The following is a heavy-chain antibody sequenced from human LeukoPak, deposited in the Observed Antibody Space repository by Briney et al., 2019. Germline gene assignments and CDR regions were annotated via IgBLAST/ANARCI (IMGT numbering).Heavy chain of an antibody. J-gene: IGHJ4*02. Sequence: GGSLRLSCAASEFTFRSYWMHWVRQAPGKGLEWVSRVIRDGSFTNYADSVKGRFTISRDNAKNTLYLQMSSLRAEDTAVYFCVRDGDDFNFDYWGQGSLVTVSS. CDR2: VIRDGSFT. CDR3: VRDGDDFNFDY. CDR1: EFTFRSYW. D-gene: IGHD5-24*01. V-gene: IGHV3-74*01.